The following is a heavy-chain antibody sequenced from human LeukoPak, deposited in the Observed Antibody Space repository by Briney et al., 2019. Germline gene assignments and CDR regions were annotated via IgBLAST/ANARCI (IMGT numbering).Heavy chain of an antibody. CDR1: GGSISSSSYY. Sequence: SETLSLTCTVSGGSISSSSYYWGWIRQPPGKGLVWIGSIYYSGSTYYNPSLKSRVTISVDTSKNQFSLKLSSVTAADTAVYYCASKRRITQNWFDPWGQGTLVTVSS. V-gene: IGHV4-39*07. CDR3: ASKRRITQNWFDP. D-gene: IGHD3-10*01. CDR2: IYYSGST. J-gene: IGHJ5*02.